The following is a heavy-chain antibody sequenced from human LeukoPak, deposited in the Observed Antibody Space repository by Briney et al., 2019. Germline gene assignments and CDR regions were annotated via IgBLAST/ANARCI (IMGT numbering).Heavy chain of an antibody. Sequence: GGSLRLSCAASGFTFSSYAMSWVRQAPGKGLEWVSAISGSGGSTYYADSVKGRFTISRDNSKNTLYLQMNGLRAEDTAVYYCAKWGLYCSSTSCYAPFQHWGQGTLVTVSS. CDR1: GFTFSSYA. V-gene: IGHV3-23*01. CDR2: ISGSGGST. J-gene: IGHJ1*01. CDR3: AKWGLYCSSTSCYAPFQH. D-gene: IGHD2-2*01.